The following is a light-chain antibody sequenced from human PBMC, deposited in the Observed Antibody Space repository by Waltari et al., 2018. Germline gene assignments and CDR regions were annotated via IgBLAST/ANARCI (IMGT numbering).Light chain of an antibody. CDR1: QSGLNTFTNKNQ. CDR3: QQYYSTPKT. Sequence: DIVMTQSPDSLAVSLGERATINCKASQSGLNTFTNKNQLAWYQQKPGQPPRLLIYWASVRESGVPDRFSGSGSESDFTLTISSLQAEDVAVYYCQQYYSTPKTFGQGTKVEIK. V-gene: IGKV4-1*01. CDR2: WAS. J-gene: IGKJ1*01.